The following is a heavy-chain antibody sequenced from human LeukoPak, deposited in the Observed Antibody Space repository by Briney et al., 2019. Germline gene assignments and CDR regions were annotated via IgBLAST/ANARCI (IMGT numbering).Heavy chain of an antibody. D-gene: IGHD4-17*01. CDR3: AKDKGAYGDYYFDY. CDR1: GFTFSSYN. CDR2: ISGSGGST. V-gene: IGHV3-23*01. J-gene: IGHJ4*02. Sequence: GGSLRLSCAASGFTFSSYNMNWVRQAPGKGLEWVSAISGSGGSTYYADSVKGRFTISRDNSKNTLYLQMNSLRAEDTALYYCAKDKGAYGDYYFDYWGQGTLVTVSS.